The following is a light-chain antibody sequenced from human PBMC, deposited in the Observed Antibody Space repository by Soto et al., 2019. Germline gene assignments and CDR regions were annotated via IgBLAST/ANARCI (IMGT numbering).Light chain of an antibody. CDR2: DAS. Sequence: EIVMTQSPATLSVSPGERASLSCRASQSVGSKLAWYQHKPGQAPRLLIYDASTRATGFPARFSGSGSGTEFTLTIISMQPEDFAVYYCQQYNNWPPFTFGPGTKVDIK. CDR1: QSVGSK. J-gene: IGKJ3*01. CDR3: QQYNNWPPFT. V-gene: IGKV3-15*01.